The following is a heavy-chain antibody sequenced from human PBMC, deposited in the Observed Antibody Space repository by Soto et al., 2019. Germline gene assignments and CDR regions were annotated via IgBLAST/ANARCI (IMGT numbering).Heavy chain of an antibody. D-gene: IGHD4-17*01. CDR1: GFSVTDAW. CDR3: ARRGSEVTTGGGALDM. V-gene: IGHV3-15*07. Sequence: DVQLLESGGGLVEPGGSLRLSCAVSGFSVTDAWMNWVRQVPGKGLAWVGRIKSKFEGGSTDYAAPVKGRFTISKDDSKNTLYLQMNSLRVEDTAVYYCARRGSEVTTGGGALDMWGQGTMVTVSS. J-gene: IGHJ3*02. CDR2: IKSKFEGGST.